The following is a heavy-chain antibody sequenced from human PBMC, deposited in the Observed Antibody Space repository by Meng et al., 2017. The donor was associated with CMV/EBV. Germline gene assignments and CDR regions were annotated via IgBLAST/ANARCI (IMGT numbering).Heavy chain of an antibody. J-gene: IGHJ6*02. CDR1: GGSISSSSYY. V-gene: IGHV4-39*07. CDR2: IYYSGST. CDR3: ARDGAGHHLRIAARSTGGMDV. Sequence: SETLSLTCTVSGGSISSSSYYWGWIRQPPGKGLEWIGSIYYSGSTYYNPSLKSRVTISVDTSKNQFSLKLSSVTAADTAVYYCARDGAGHHLRIAARSTGGMDVWGQGTTVTVSS. D-gene: IGHD6-6*01.